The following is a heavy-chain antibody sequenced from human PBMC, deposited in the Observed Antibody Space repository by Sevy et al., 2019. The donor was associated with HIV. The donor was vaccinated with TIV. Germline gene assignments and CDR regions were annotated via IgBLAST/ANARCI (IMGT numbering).Heavy chain of an antibody. D-gene: IGHD2-2*01. CDR3: ARVSPSTYLPLGFNWFDP. J-gene: IGHJ5*02. CDR1: GFTFDDYG. Sequence: GGSLRLSCAASGFTFDDYGMSWVRQAPGKGLEWVSGINWNGGSTVYADSVKGRFTISRDNAKNSLYLQMNSRRAEDTALFYCARVSPSTYLPLGFNWFDPWGQGTLVTVSS. V-gene: IGHV3-20*04. CDR2: INWNGGST.